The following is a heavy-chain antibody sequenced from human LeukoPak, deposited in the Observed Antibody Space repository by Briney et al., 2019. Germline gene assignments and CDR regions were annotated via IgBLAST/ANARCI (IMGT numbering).Heavy chain of an antibody. CDR1: GNTFTSYY. V-gene: IGHV1-46*01. J-gene: IGHJ6*02. CDR2: INPSGGST. CDR3: AREGSGSYSLKAYYYYGMDV. Sequence: ASVKVSCKASGNTFTSYYMHWVQQAPGQGLEWMGIINPSGGSTSYAQKFQGRVTMTRDTSTSTVYMELSSLRSEDTAVYYCAREGSGSYSLKAYYYYGMDVWGQGTTVTVSS. D-gene: IGHD3-10*01.